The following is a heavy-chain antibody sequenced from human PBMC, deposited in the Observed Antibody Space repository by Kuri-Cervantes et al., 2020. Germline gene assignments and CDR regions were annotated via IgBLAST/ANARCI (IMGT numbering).Heavy chain of an antibody. D-gene: IGHD6-13*01. CDR3: AKGQQLIRGGLDS. Sequence: LSLTCAASGFTFDDYAMHWVRQAPGKGLEWVSGLSRNGRSVGYADSVKGRFIVSRDNAKNSLYLQMNSLRAEDTALYYCAKGQQLIRGGLDSWGQGTLVTVSS. CDR1: GFTFDDYA. V-gene: IGHV3-9*01. CDR2: LSRNGRSV. J-gene: IGHJ4*02.